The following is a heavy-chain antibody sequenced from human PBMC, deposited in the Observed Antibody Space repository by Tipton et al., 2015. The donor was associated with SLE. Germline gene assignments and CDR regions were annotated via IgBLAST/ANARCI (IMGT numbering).Heavy chain of an antibody. CDR3: ARDPSSGWTWYFGL. V-gene: IGHV4-59*01. J-gene: IGHJ2*01. Sequence: TLSLTCTVSGGSISSYYWSWIRQPPGKGLEWIGYIYYSGITNYNPSLKSRVTISVDTSKNQFSLKLSSVTAADTAVYYCARDPSSGWTWYFGLWGRGTLVTVSA. D-gene: IGHD6-19*01. CDR1: GGSISSYY. CDR2: IYYSGIT.